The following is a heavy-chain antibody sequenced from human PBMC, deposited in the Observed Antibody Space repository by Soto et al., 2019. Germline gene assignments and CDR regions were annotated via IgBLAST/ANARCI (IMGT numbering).Heavy chain of an antibody. Sequence: PGGSLRLSCAASGFTFSDYYMSWIRQAPGKGLEWVSYISSSGSTIYYADSVKGRFAISRDNAKNSLYLQMNSLRAEDTAVYYCARETSRYYDILTGSDAFDIWGQGTMVTVSS. CDR2: ISSSGSTI. CDR3: ARETSRYYDILTGSDAFDI. J-gene: IGHJ3*02. CDR1: GFTFSDYY. D-gene: IGHD3-9*01. V-gene: IGHV3-11*01.